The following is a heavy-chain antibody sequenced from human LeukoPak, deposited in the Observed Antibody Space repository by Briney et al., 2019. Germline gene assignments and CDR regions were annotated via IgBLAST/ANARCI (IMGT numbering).Heavy chain of an antibody. D-gene: IGHD6-6*01. CDR2: TNTNTGNP. J-gene: IGHJ4*02. CDR3: AREGGLYSSSSSWGLFDY. Sequence: ASVKVSCKASGYTFTSYAMNWVRQAPGQGLEWMGWTNTNTGNPTYAQGFTGRFVFSLDTSVSTAYLQISSLKAEDTAVYYCAREGGLYSSSSSWGLFDYWGQGTLVTVSS. CDR1: GYTFTSYA. V-gene: IGHV7-4-1*02.